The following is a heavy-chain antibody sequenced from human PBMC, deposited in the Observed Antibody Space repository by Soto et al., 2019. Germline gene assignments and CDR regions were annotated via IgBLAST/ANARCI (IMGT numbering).Heavy chain of an antibody. V-gene: IGHV3-23*01. J-gene: IGHJ4*02. CDR2: ILHIGDSA. Sequence: DVQLLESGGGLVQPGGSLRLSCVASGFSFSANPMTWVRQAPGKGLEWVSSILHIGDSAYYADSVKGRFTISRDNSKSTLYLQMNSLRAEDTAVFYCARRGLSNNDYWGQGTLVTVSS. CDR3: ARRGLSNNDY. D-gene: IGHD1-1*01. CDR1: GFSFSANP.